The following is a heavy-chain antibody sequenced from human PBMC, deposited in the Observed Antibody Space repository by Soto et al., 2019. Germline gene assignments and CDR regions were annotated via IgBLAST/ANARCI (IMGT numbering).Heavy chain of an antibody. CDR1: GLTFSRYW. CDR2: IKQDGSER. J-gene: IGHJ5*02. V-gene: IGHV3-7*05. Sequence: LRLSCADSGLTFSRYWVSWVRPAPGKGLEWVASIKQDGSERYYVVSVQGRFTISRDNSKNTVYLQMNSLRGEDTAIYYCARLGPYGSETYSFRYNWFDPWGQGTLVTVSS. D-gene: IGHD3-10*01. CDR3: ARLGPYGSETYSFRYNWFDP.